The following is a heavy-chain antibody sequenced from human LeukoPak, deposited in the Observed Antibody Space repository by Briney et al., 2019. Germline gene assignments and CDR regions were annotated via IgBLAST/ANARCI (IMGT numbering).Heavy chain of an antibody. Sequence: GESLKSSCKGSGYSFTNYWIAWVRQMPERGLEYMGIIYPTDSDTKYSPSFQGQVTISADKSISTAYLQWSSLKPSDTAMYYCARDGDYVGDAFDIWGQGTMVTVSS. CDR2: IYPTDSDT. J-gene: IGHJ3*02. CDR3: ARDGDYVGDAFDI. D-gene: IGHD4-17*01. V-gene: IGHV5-51*01. CDR1: GYSFTNYW.